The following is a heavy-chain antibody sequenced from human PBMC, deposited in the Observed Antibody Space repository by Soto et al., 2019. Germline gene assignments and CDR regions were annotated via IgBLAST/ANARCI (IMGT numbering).Heavy chain of an antibody. CDR2: ISVYDGNT. V-gene: IGHV1-18*04. CDR1: GYTFASYG. Sequence: QVQLVQSGAELKKPGASVKVSCKTSGYTFASYGISWVRQGPGQGLEWMGWISVYDGNTRYAQKVQDRVTITADRSTSTAYMEPRSLRPDDTAVYYCARDAPLDQWGQGTLVTVSS. J-gene: IGHJ4*02. CDR3: ARDAPLDQ.